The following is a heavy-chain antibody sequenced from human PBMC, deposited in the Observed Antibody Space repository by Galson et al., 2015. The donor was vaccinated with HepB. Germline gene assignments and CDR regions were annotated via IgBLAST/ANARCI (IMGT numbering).Heavy chain of an antibody. V-gene: IGHV4-59*01. CDR1: GGSFNFYY. D-gene: IGHD6-19*01. CDR3: ARESREYSSGWFLGTVNYMGV. J-gene: IGHJ6*03. Sequence: LSLTCTVSGGSFNFYYWSWIRQPPGKGLEWIGHISYSGTTNYNPSLTSRVTISVDTSKNQFSLKLNSVTAADTAVYYCARESREYSSGWFLGTVNYMGVWGKGSTVTVSS. CDR2: ISYSGTT.